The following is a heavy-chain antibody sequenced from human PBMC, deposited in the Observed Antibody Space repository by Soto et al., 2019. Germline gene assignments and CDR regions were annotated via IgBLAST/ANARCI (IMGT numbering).Heavy chain of an antibody. V-gene: IGHV1-18*01. Sequence: ASVKVSCKASGYTFTSYGISWLRQSPGQGLEWMGWISAYNGNTNYAQKLQGRVTMTTDTSTSTAYMELRSLRSDDTAVYYCASGYCSGGSCYYPHFFDYWGQGTLVTVSS. CDR1: GYTFTSYG. J-gene: IGHJ4*02. CDR2: ISAYNGNT. CDR3: ASGYCSGGSCYYPHFFDY. D-gene: IGHD2-15*01.